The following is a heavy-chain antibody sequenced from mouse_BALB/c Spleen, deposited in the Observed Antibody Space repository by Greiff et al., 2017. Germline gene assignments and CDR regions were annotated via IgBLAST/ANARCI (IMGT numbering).Heavy chain of an antibody. V-gene: IGHV14-3*02. CDR1: GFNIKDTY. J-gene: IGHJ2*01. D-gene: IGHD1-1*01. Sequence: EVQLQQSGAELVKPGASVKLSCTASGFNIKDTYMHWVKQRPEQGLEWIGRIDPANGNTKYDPKFQGKATITADTSSNTAYLQLSSLTSEDTAVYYCAHITTVVATPFDYWGQGTTLTVSS. CDR2: IDPANGNT. CDR3: AHITTVVATPFDY.